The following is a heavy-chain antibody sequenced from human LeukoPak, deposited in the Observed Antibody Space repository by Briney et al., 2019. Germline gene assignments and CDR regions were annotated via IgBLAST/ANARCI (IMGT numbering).Heavy chain of an antibody. CDR2: FDPENGET. J-gene: IGHJ4*02. D-gene: IGHD3-16*01. Sequence: GASVKVSCKVSGYTLPELSIHWVRQAPGRGLEWMGGFDPENGETVSARRLQGRLTMTEDTSSDTAYMELSSLTSEGTAVYYCAASGGYFDYWGQGTLITVSS. CDR3: AASGGYFDY. V-gene: IGHV1-24*01. CDR1: GYTLPELS.